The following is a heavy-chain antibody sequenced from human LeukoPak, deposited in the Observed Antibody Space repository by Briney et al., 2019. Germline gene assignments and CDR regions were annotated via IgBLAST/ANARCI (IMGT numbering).Heavy chain of an antibody. CDR2: IYYSGST. CDR3: AGATSREAFDI. J-gene: IGHJ3*02. CDR1: GGSISDYY. D-gene: IGHD2-2*01. Sequence: SETLSLTCTVSGGSISDYYWSWIRQPPGKGLEWIGYIYYSGSTNYTPCLKSRVTISINTSKNQLSLRLSSVTAADTAVYYCAGATSREAFDIWGQGTRVTVSS. V-gene: IGHV4-59*01.